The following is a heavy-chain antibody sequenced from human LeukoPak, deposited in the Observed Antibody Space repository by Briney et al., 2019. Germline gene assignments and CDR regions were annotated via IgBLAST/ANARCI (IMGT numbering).Heavy chain of an antibody. CDR3: ATRGAPGYYYGMDV. Sequence: GGSLRLSCAASGFTVGSNYMSWVRLAPGKGLEWVSIMSSGGTTSYADSVKGRFTISRDNSRNTLYLQMNSLRAEDTGVYYCATRGAPGYYYGMDVWGQGTMVTVSS. D-gene: IGHD1-26*01. J-gene: IGHJ6*02. CDR2: MSSGGTT. CDR1: GFTVGSNY. V-gene: IGHV3-66*01.